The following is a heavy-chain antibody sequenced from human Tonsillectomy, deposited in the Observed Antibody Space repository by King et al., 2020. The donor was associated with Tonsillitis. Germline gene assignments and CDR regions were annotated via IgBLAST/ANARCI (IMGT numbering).Heavy chain of an antibody. CDR2: IYYSGST. D-gene: IGHD6-13*01. Sequence: LQLQESGPGLVKPSETLSLTCTVSGGSISSYYWTWIRQPPGKGLEWIGYIYYSGSTNYNPTLKSRVTISVDTSTNQFSLKLSSVTAADTAVYFCARLAYSSTWYGVIDYWGQGTLVTVSS. J-gene: IGHJ4*02. V-gene: IGHV4-59*08. CDR3: ARLAYSSTWYGVIDY. CDR1: GGSISSYY.